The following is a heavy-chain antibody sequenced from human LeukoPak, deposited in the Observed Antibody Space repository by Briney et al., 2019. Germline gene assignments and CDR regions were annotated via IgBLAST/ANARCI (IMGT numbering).Heavy chain of an antibody. V-gene: IGHV3-66*02. CDR1: GFTVSNNY. J-gene: IGHJ4*02. D-gene: IGHD5-24*01. Sequence: GGSLRLACAVSGFTVSNNYIRWVRQAPGKGLEWVSVIYSIGSTYYADSVKGRFTISRDNSKNTVHLQMISLRSEDTAVYYCAGTTDGHNFNDYWGQGTLVTVSS. CDR3: AGTTDGHNFNDY. CDR2: IYSIGST.